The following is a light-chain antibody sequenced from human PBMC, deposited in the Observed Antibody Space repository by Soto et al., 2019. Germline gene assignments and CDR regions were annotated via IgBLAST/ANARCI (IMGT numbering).Light chain of an antibody. CDR1: QSVTTN. CDR2: GAS. CDR3: QQYNTWPPIT. Sequence: EVVMTQSPATLSVSPGERATLSCRASQSVTTNMAWYQQNPGQAPRLLIYGASSRATGLPARFSGSGSGTEFTLTISSLQSEDFAVYYCQQYNTWPPITFGQGTRLEI. J-gene: IGKJ5*01. V-gene: IGKV3-15*01.